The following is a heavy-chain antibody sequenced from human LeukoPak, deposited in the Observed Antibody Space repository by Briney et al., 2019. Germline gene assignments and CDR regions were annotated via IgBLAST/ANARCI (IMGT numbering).Heavy chain of an antibody. Sequence: ASVKVSCKASGYTFINYDINWVRQATGQGLEWMGWMNPNNGRTGYAQKFQGRVTMTRNSSISTAYMELNTLTSDDTAVYYCARGSWITGTTSYYYHMDVWGKGTTVTV. V-gene: IGHV1-8*01. CDR1: GYTFINYD. D-gene: IGHD1-7*01. CDR3: ARGSWITGTTSYYYHMDV. CDR2: MNPNNGRT. J-gene: IGHJ6*03.